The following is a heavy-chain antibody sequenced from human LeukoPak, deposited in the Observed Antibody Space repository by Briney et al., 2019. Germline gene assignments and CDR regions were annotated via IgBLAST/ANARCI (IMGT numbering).Heavy chain of an antibody. J-gene: IGHJ3*02. CDR1: GGSISSYY. D-gene: IGHD5-18*01. Sequence: SETLSLTCTVSGGSISSYYWSWIRQPPGKGLEWIGYIHYSGSTNYNPSLKSRVTFSVDTSKNQFSLKLSSVTAADTAMYYCARYTAMVNDAFDIWGQGTMVTVSS. CDR2: IHYSGST. V-gene: IGHV4-59*01. CDR3: ARYTAMVNDAFDI.